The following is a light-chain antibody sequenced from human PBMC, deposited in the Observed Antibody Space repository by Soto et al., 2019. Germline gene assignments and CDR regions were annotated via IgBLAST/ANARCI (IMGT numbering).Light chain of an antibody. J-gene: IGLJ1*01. CDR3: SSYTSSSTYV. Sequence: QYALTQPASVSGSPGQSITISCTGTSSDVGGYNYVSWYQQHPGKAPKIMIYEVSNRPSGVSNRFSGSKSGNTASLTISGLQAEDEADYYCSSYTSSSTYVFGTGTKLTVL. CDR1: SSDVGGYNY. V-gene: IGLV2-14*01. CDR2: EVS.